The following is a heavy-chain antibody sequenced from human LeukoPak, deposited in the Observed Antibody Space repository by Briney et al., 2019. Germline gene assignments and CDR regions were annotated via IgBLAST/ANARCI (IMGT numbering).Heavy chain of an antibody. CDR3: AKADFIDAGPYLIGP. D-gene: IGHD3-3*01. J-gene: IGHJ5*02. V-gene: IGHV1-2*02. CDR2: INTKTGRT. CDR1: GYSFTDYY. Sequence: ASVKVSCKTSGYSFTDYYIHWVRQAPGQGLVWMAWINTKTGRTSSARKFQGRVTMTRDPSITTVYMDMAWLTSDDTAIYFCAKADFIDAGPYLIGPWGQGTLVTVSS.